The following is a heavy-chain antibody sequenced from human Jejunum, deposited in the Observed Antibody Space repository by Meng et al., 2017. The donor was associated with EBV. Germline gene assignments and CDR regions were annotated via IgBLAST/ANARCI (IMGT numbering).Heavy chain of an antibody. J-gene: IGHJ4*02. Sequence: GQLVPSGGEVKNPEASAKVSCKASGYTFTSDGISWVRQAPGQGLEWMAWISAYNGKTNNAQNLQGRVTLTTDTSTTTTYMELRSLRSDDTAVYYCARDGPDYGNYINFDYWGQGTLVTVSS. V-gene: IGHV1-18*01. CDR2: ISAYNGKT. CDR3: ARDGPDYGNYINFDY. D-gene: IGHD4-11*01. CDR1: GYTFTSDG.